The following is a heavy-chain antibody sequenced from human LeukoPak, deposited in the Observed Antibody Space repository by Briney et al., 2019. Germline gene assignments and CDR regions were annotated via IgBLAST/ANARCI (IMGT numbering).Heavy chain of an antibody. CDR2: MYYSGST. Sequence: NSSETLSLTCTVSGGSISSGDYYWSWIRQPPGKGLEWIAYMYYSGSTYYNPSLKSRVTMSADTSKNQLSLQLSSVTAAGTAVYYCARPYYYDSRFVPWGQGILVTVSS. CDR1: GGSISSGDYY. CDR3: ARPYYYDSRFVP. J-gene: IGHJ5*02. V-gene: IGHV4-30-4*01. D-gene: IGHD3-22*01.